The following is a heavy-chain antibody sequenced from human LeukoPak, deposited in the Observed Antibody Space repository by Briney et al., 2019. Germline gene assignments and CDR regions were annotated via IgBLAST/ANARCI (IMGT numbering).Heavy chain of an antibody. V-gene: IGHV1-2*02. J-gene: IGHJ6*03. D-gene: IGHD5-18*01. Sequence: ASVKVSCKASGYSFTGYYMHWVRQAPGQGLEWMGWINPNSGDANYAQKFQGRVTMTRDTSISTAYMELSRLRSDDTAVYYCARTRTAMVSYYYYMDVWGKGTTVTVSS. CDR1: GYSFTGYY. CDR2: INPNSGDA. CDR3: ARTRTAMVSYYYYMDV.